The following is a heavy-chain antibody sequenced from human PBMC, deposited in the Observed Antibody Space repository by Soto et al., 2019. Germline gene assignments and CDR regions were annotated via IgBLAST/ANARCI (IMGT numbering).Heavy chain of an antibody. D-gene: IGHD3-22*01. CDR1: GGCFSGNY. Sequence: EPLALIVAVEGGCFSGNYCKWIRQPPGKGLEWIGEINHRGSTNHNPSLKSRVSISVDTSKNQFSLKPSSVTAADTAIYYCARGLHTEYDIIGYWGQGTLVTVPS. V-gene: IGHV4-34*01. J-gene: IGHJ4*02. CDR2: INHRGST. CDR3: ARGLHTEYDIIGY.